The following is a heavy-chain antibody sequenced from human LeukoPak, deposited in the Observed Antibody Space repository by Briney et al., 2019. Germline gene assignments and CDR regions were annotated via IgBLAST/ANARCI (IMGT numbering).Heavy chain of an antibody. J-gene: IGHJ6*02. Sequence: ASVKVSCKASGYTFTSYDINWVRQATGQGLEWMGWMNPNSGNTGYAQKFQGRVTMTRNTSISTAYMELSSLRSEDTAVYYCARVPILTGYSLYGMDVWGQGTTVTVSS. CDR2: MNPNSGNT. V-gene: IGHV1-8*01. D-gene: IGHD3-9*01. CDR1: GYTFTSYD. CDR3: ARVPILTGYSLYGMDV.